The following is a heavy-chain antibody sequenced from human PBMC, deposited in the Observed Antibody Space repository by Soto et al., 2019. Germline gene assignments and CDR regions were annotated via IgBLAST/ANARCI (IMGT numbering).Heavy chain of an antibody. CDR2: IYYSGST. CDR3: ASTYYYGSGSYYNFDY. CDR1: GGSISSSSYY. J-gene: IGHJ4*02. Sequence: PSETLSLTCTVSGGSISSSSYYWGWIRQPPGKGLEWIGSIYYSGSTYYNPSLKSRVTISVDTSKNQFSLKLSSVTAADTAVYYCASTYYYGSGSYYNFDYWGQGTLVTVSS. V-gene: IGHV4-39*01. D-gene: IGHD3-10*01.